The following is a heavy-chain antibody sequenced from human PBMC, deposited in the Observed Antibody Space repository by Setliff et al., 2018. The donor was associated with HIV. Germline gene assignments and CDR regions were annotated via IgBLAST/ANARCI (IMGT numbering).Heavy chain of an antibody. CDR3: ILLGMHGALNI. V-gene: IGHV3-15*01. CDR1: GFNFKNAW. J-gene: IGHJ3*02. D-gene: IGHD7-27*01. CDR2: IKSRVDGEAT. Sequence: GGSLRLSCAGSGFNFKNAWMSWVRQAPGKGLEWVGRIKSRVDGEATAYAAPLKGRFTISRDDSKNTPYLQMDSLSTEDTAVYYCILLGMHGALNIWGQGTMVTVSS.